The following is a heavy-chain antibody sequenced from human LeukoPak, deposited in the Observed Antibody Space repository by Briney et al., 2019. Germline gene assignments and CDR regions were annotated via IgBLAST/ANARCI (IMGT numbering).Heavy chain of an antibody. Sequence: GGSLRLSCAASGFTFSSYAVSWVRRAPGKGLEWVSAISGSGGSTYYADSVKGRFTISRDNSKNTLYLQMNSLRAEDTALYYCAKTGYSSSSGGIDYWGQGTLVTVSS. CDR3: AKTGYSSSSGGIDY. CDR2: ISGSGGST. V-gene: IGHV3-23*01. CDR1: GFTFSSYA. D-gene: IGHD6-6*01. J-gene: IGHJ4*02.